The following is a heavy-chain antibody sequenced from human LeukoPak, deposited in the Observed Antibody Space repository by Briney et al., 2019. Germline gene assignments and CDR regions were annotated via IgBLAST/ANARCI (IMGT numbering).Heavy chain of an antibody. CDR1: GFTFSNYN. D-gene: IGHD3-10*01. CDR3: ARENYYGSGYYYYGMDV. J-gene: IGHJ6*02. Sequence: GGSLRLSCAASGFTFSNYNIHWVRQAPGKGLEWVSYISSSSRTIYYADSVKGRFTISRDNSKNTLYLQMNSLRAEDTAVYYCARENYYGSGYYYYGMDVWGQGTTVTVSS. V-gene: IGHV3-48*01. CDR2: ISSSSRTI.